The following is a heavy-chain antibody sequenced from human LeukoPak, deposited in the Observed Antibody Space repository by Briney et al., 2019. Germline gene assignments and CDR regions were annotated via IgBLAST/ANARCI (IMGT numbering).Heavy chain of an antibody. CDR2: IKEDGTTK. CDR1: GFPLREYL. Sequence: GGSLRLSRAASGFPLREYLMTCVRQAPGKGLEWGGNIKEDGTTKHYVDSVKGRFTISRDNAKRSLYLQMNSLRAEDTALYYCARGPSTVVTTRWGQGTLVAVSS. V-gene: IGHV3-7*01. J-gene: IGHJ4*02. D-gene: IGHD2-21*02. CDR3: ARGPSTVVTTR.